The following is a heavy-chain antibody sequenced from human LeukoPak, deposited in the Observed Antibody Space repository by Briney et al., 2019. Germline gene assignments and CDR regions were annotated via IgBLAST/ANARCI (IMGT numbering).Heavy chain of an antibody. J-gene: IGHJ4*02. V-gene: IGHV1-8*01. D-gene: IGHD5-24*01. Sequence: ASVKVSCKASGYTFTSYDINWVRQATGQGLEWMGWMNPNSGNTGYAQKFQGRVTMTRNTSISTAYMELSCLRSEDTAVYYCARGLFVRGWRPVPAAYWGQGTLVTVSS. CDR2: MNPNSGNT. CDR1: GYTFTSYD. CDR3: ARGLFVRGWRPVPAAY.